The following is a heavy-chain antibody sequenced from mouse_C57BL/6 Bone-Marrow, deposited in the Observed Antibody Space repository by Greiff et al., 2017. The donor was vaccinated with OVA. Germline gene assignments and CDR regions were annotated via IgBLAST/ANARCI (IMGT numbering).Heavy chain of an antibody. D-gene: IGHD1-1*01. J-gene: IGHJ1*03. CDR2: ISSGSSTI. CDR1: GFTFSDYG. V-gene: IGHV5-17*01. Sequence: EVNLVESGGGLVKPGGSLKLSCAASGFTFSDYGMHWVRQAPEKGLEWVAYISSGSSTIYYADTVKGRFTISRDNAKNTLFLQMTSLRSEDTAMYYCARDAFITTVVGYFDVWGTGTTVTVSS. CDR3: ARDAFITTVVGYFDV.